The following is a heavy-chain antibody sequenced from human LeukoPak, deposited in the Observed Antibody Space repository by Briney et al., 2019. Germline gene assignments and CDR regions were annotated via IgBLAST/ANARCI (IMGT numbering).Heavy chain of an antibody. V-gene: IGHV3-33*01. Sequence: PGRSLRLSCAASGFTFGTYGMHWVRQAPGKGLEWVAVIWSDGNTKYYGDSVKGRFTISRDNSKNTLYLQMNSLRVEDTAMYYCARPYNYGVDSWGQGTLVTVSS. CDR1: GFTFGTYG. D-gene: IGHD4/OR15-4a*01. CDR3: ARPYNYGVDS. CDR2: IWSDGNTK. J-gene: IGHJ4*02.